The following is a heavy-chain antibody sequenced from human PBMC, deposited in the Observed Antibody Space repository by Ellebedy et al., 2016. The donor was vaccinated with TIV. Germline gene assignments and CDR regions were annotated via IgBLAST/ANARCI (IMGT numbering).Heavy chain of an antibody. CDR3: ARHSTETWGTPPDTFDI. CDR2: IYPADSDT. CDR1: GFSFSRYW. Sequence: GESLKISXKSSGFSFSRYWIAWVRQMPGKGLEWMGIIYPADSDTRFSPSFQGQVTISVDMSNKTAYLQWSSLKASDTAMYYCARHSTETWGTPPDTFDIWGQGTMVTVSS. D-gene: IGHD3-16*01. V-gene: IGHV5-51*01. J-gene: IGHJ3*02.